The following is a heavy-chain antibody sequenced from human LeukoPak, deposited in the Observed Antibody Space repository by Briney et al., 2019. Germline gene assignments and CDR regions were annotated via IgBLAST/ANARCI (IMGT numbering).Heavy chain of an antibody. CDR2: IYYSGST. Sequence: SETLSLTCTVSGGSISSYYWSWIRQPPGKGLEWIGYIYYSGSTNYNPSLKSRVTISVDTSKNQFSLKLSSVTAADTAVYYCARVYCSSTSCYGYYYYYMDVWGKGTTVTVSS. V-gene: IGHV4-59*01. CDR1: GGSISSYY. J-gene: IGHJ6*03. D-gene: IGHD2-2*01. CDR3: ARVYCSSTSCYGYYYYYMDV.